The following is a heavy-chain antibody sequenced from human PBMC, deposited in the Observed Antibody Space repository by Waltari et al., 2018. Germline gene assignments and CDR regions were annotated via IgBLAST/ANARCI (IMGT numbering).Heavy chain of an antibody. CDR2: IYYVGTT. J-gene: IGHJ5*02. CDR3: ASTYGDYEYNWFDP. V-gene: IGHV4-39*01. CDR1: GGSISSSSYY. D-gene: IGHD4-17*01. Sequence: QLQLQESGPGLVKPSETLSLTCTVSGGSISSSSYYWGWIRQPPGKGLEWIGSIYYVGTTYYNPALKSRVTISVDTSKNQFSLKLSSVTAADTAVYYCASTYGDYEYNWFDPWGQGTLVTVSS.